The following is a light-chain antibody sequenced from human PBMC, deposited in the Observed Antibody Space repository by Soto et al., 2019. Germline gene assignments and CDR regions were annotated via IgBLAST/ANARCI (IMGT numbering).Light chain of an antibody. J-gene: IGLJ3*02. CDR1: NPNIGNNY. CDR2: ENS. V-gene: IGLV1-51*01. CDR3: GTWDSSLIAGV. Sequence: QSVLTQPPSVSAAPGQKVTISCSGSNPNIGNNYVSWYRQAPGTAPQLLIYENSKRLSGVPDRFSGSKSGTSATLAITGLQTGDEADYYCGTWDSSLIAGVFGGGTKLTVL.